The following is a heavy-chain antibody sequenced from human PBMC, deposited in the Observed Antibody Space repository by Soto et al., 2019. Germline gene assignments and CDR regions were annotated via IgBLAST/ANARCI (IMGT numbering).Heavy chain of an antibody. D-gene: IGHD1-1*01. V-gene: IGHV1-18*04. CDR3: ARDQDGNAYGDLNDY. CDR2: ISTYNGDT. Sequence: ASVKVSCKASGYTFASHGINWVRQAPGQGLELMGWISTYNGDTHYAQKFQGRVTMSTATSTSTAYMELRSLRSEDTAVYYCARDQDGNAYGDLNDYWSQGSLVTGSS. CDR1: GYTFASHG. J-gene: IGHJ4*02.